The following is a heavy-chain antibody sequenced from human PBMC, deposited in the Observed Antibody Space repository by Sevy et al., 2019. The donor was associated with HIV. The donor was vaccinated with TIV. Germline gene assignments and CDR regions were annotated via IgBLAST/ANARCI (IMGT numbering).Heavy chain of an antibody. CDR1: GYTFTRYG. V-gene: IGHV1-18*01. CDR3: ARDPSYGDKYHLDY. J-gene: IGHJ4*02. CDR2: VSAYNGNT. Sequence: ASVKVSCKASGYTFTRYGVTWVRQAPGQGFEWMGWVSAYNGNTDYAQKLQGRVTMTTDASTGTAYMELRSLRSDDTAVYYCARDPSYGDKYHLDYWGQGTLVTVSS. D-gene: IGHD5-18*01.